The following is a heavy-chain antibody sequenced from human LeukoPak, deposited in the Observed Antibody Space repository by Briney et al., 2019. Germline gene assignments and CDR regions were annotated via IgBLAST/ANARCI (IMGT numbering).Heavy chain of an antibody. Sequence: SGPTLVKPTQTLTLTCTFSGFSLSTSGVGVGWIRQPPGKALEWLALIYWNDDKLYSPSLKSRLTITKDTSKNQVFLTMTNMDPVDTATYYYAHMFTTTSCYTFAYWGQGTLVTVSS. CDR1: GFSLSTSGVG. D-gene: IGHD2-2*02. J-gene: IGHJ4*02. CDR2: IYWNDDK. CDR3: AHMFTTTSCYTFAY. V-gene: IGHV2-5*01.